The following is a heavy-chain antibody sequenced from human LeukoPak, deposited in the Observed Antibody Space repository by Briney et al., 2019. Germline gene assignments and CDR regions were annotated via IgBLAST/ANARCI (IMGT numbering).Heavy chain of an antibody. CDR1: GGSISSYY. V-gene: IGHV4-59*01. D-gene: IGHD5-18*01. CDR3: ARYSAMVKNDAFDI. Sequence: SETLSLTCTVSGGSISSYYWSWIRQPPGKGLEWIGYIYCSGSTNYNPSLKSRVTISVDTSKNQFSLKLSSVTAADTAVYYCARYSAMVKNDAFDIWGQGTMVTVSS. J-gene: IGHJ3*02. CDR2: IYCSGST.